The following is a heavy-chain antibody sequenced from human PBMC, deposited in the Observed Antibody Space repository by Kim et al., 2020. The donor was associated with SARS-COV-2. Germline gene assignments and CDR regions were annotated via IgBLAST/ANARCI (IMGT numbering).Heavy chain of an antibody. CDR1: GFTFSSAW. J-gene: IGHJ4*02. D-gene: IGHD3-16*01. Sequence: GGSLRLSCTASGFTFSSAWMTWVRQGPGKGLEWVARIKSGGAVDYDPPMKGRFVISRDDSRNTVYLQMKSLKNEDTALYYCAADVPSAGVGELDYWCQGTLVTVSS. CDR3: AADVPSAGVGELDY. CDR2: IKSGGAV. V-gene: IGHV3-15*01.